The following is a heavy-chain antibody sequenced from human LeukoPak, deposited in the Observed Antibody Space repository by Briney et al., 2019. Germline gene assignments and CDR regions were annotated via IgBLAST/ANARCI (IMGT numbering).Heavy chain of an antibody. CDR3: AKQRSEVPVAAFNY. V-gene: IGHV3-23*01. CDR1: GFTFSTSA. J-gene: IGHJ4*02. D-gene: IGHD2-2*01. Sequence: GGSLRLSCAASGFTFSTSAMSWVRQAPGKELEWVSGISGSGDSTYYVDSVKGRFTISRDNPKSTLYLHMNSLRAEDTAIYYCAKQRSEVPVAAFNYWGQGTLVTVSS. CDR2: ISGSGDST.